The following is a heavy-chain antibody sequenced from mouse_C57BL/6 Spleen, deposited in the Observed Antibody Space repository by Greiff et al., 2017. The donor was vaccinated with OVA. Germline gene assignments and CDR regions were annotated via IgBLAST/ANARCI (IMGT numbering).Heavy chain of an antibody. J-gene: IGHJ2*01. CDR1: GYTFTSYW. Sequence: VKLQQPGAELVKPGASVKLSCKASGYTFTSYWMQWVKQRPGQGLEWIGEIDPSDSYTNYNQKFKGKATLTVDTSSSTAYMQLSSLTSEDSAVYYCARDTTVEGYWGQGTTLTVSS. D-gene: IGHD1-1*01. V-gene: IGHV1-50*01. CDR3: ARDTTVEGY. CDR2: IDPSDSYT.